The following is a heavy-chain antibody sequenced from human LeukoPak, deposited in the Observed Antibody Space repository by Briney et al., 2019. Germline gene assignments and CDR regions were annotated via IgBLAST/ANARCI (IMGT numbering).Heavy chain of an antibody. Sequence: SVKVSCKASGFTFTSSAMQWVRQARGQRLEWIGWIVVGSGNTNYAQKFQERVTITRDMSTSTAYMELSSLRSEDTAVYYCAAEGHARRGGYDFWSGYYAAGWFDPWGQGTLVTVSS. V-gene: IGHV1-58*02. J-gene: IGHJ5*02. CDR1: GFTFTSSA. D-gene: IGHD3-3*01. CDR2: IVVGSGNT. CDR3: AAEGHARRGGYDFWSGYYAAGWFDP.